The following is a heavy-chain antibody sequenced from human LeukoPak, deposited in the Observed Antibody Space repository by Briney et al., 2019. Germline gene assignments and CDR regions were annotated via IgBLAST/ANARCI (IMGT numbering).Heavy chain of an antibody. CDR3: ARVSFIMVRGVINYFDY. D-gene: IGHD3-10*01. CDR2: INWNGGST. CDR1: GFTFDDYG. Sequence: PGGSLRLSCAASGFTFDDYGMSWVRQAPGKGLEWVSGINWNGGSTGYADSVKGRFTISRDNAKNSLYLQMNSLRAEDTALYYCARVSFIMVRGVINYFDYWGQGTLVTVSS. J-gene: IGHJ4*02. V-gene: IGHV3-20*04.